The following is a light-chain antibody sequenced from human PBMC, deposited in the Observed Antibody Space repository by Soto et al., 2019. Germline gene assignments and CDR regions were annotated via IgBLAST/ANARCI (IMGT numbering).Light chain of an antibody. V-gene: IGKV3-15*01. J-gene: IGKJ4*01. CDR2: GAS. Sequence: EVVMTQSPATLSVSPGERASLSCRASQTVGAYLAWYQQKPGPAPRLLIYGASTRATGIPARFSGSGSGTEFTLTISSLQSEDFAVYYCQQYNQWPPFTFGGGTKVEIK. CDR3: QQYNQWPPFT. CDR1: QTVGAY.